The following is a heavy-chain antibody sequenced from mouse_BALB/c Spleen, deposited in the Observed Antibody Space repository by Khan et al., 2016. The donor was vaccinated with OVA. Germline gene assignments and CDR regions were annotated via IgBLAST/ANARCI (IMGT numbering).Heavy chain of an antibody. Sequence: EVELVESGGDFVRPGGSLKLSCAASGFTFSTYGMSWVRQTPDKRLEWVATINTGGAYTYYPDTVTGRFTISRDNAKNTLYLQLSSLKSEDTAIYYCARLAYYYNSEGFAYWGRGTLVTVS. CDR3: ARLAYYYNSEGFAY. J-gene: IGHJ3*01. CDR2: INTGGAYT. CDR1: GFTFSTYG. D-gene: IGHD1-1*01. V-gene: IGHV5-6*01.